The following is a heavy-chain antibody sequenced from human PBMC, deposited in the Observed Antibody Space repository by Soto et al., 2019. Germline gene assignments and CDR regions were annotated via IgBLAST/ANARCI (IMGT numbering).Heavy chain of an antibody. D-gene: IGHD3-10*01. V-gene: IGHV3-30*18. J-gene: IGHJ4*02. CDR1: GFTFSSYG. Sequence: GGSLRLSCAASGFTFSSYGMHWVRQAPGKGLEWVAVISYDGSNKYYADSVKGRFTISRDNSKNMLYLQMNSLRAEDTAVYYCAKDRKDYYGSGSLPLYYFDYWGQGTLVTVSS. CDR2: ISYDGSNK. CDR3: AKDRKDYYGSGSLPLYYFDY.